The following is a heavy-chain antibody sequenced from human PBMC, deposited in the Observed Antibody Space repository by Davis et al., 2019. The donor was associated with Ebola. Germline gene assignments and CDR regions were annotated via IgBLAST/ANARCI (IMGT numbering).Heavy chain of an antibody. D-gene: IGHD1-1*01. CDR3: ARAQFPTTSDH. J-gene: IGHJ4*02. CDR1: GYTFTNYG. V-gene: IGHV1-18*04. Sequence: AASVKVSCKASGYTFTNYGITGVRQAPGQGLEWMGCINPHNGNTNYAQNVQGRVIMTSDTATTTAYMEVGSLRSDDTAVYYCARAQFPTTSDHWGQGTLVTVSS. CDR2: INPHNGNT.